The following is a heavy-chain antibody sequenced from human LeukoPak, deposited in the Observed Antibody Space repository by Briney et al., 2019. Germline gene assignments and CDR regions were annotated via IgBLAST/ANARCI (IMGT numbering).Heavy chain of an antibody. J-gene: IGHJ5*02. CDR1: GYTFTGCY. V-gene: IGHV1-2*02. Sequence: ASVKVSCKASGYTFTGCYMHWVRQTPGQGLEWMGWINPNSGGTNYAQKFQGRVTMTRDTSISTAYMELSRLRSDDTAVYYCARLIGSRGYCIGGSCRLRFDPWRQGNLVTVSS. CDR3: ARLIGSRGYCIGGSCRLRFDP. CDR2: INPNSGGT. D-gene: IGHD2-15*01.